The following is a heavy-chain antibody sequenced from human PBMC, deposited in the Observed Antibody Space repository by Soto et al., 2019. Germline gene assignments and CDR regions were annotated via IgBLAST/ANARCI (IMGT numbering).Heavy chain of an antibody. D-gene: IGHD2-2*01. Sequence: QVQLVQSGAEVKKPGSSVKVSCKASGGTFSSYAISWVRQAPGQELEWMGGIIPISGTANYAQKFQGRVTITADESTSTASMELSSLRSEDTAVYYCARSQGSSTSLEIYYYYYYGMDVWGQGTTVTVSS. CDR2: IIPISGTA. J-gene: IGHJ6*02. CDR1: GGTFSSYA. CDR3: ARSQGSSTSLEIYYYYYYGMDV. V-gene: IGHV1-69*01.